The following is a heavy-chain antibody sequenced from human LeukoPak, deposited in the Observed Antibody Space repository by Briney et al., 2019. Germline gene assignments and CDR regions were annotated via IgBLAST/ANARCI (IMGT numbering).Heavy chain of an antibody. D-gene: IGHD5-12*01. CDR1: GFTFSRNW. V-gene: IGHV3-74*01. CDR2: INSDGNST. J-gene: IGHJ3*02. Sequence: PGGSLRLSCAASGFTFSRNWMHWVRQAPGKGLVWVSRINSDGNSTRYADSVKGRFTISRDNAKNMLYLQMNSLRAEDAAVYYCVLKGYVDAFDIWGQGTMVTVSS. CDR3: VLKGYVDAFDI.